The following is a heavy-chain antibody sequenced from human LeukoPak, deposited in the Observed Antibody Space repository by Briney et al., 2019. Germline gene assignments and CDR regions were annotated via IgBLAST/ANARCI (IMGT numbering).Heavy chain of an antibody. CDR2: ISSSGSTI. CDR3: ARGLRGYCTNGVCPNFDY. CDR1: GFTFSDYY. V-gene: IGHV3-11*04. J-gene: IGHJ4*02. Sequence: GGSLRLSCAASGFTFSDYYMSWIRQAPGKGLEWVSYISSSGSTIYYADSVKGRFTISRDNAKNSLYLQMNSLRAEDTAVYYCARGLRGYCTNGVCPNFDYWGQGTLVTVSS. D-gene: IGHD2-8*01.